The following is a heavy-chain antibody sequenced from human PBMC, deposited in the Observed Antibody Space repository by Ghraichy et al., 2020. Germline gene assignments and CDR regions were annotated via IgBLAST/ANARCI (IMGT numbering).Heavy chain of an antibody. CDR2: ISYDGSNK. D-gene: IGHD1-20*01. V-gene: IGHV3-30*04. J-gene: IGHJ4*02. CDR1: GFTFSSYA. CDR3: ARPRYNWNDGNFDY. Sequence: LSHTCAASGFTFSSYAMHWVRQAPGKGLEWVAVISYDGSNKYYADSVKGRFTISRDNSKNTLYLQMNSLRAEDTAMYYCARPRYNWNDGNFDYWGQGTLVTVSS.